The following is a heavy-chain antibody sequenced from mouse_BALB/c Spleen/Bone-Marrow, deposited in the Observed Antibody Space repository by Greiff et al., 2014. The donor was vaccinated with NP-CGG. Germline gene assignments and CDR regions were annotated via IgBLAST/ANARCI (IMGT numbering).Heavy chain of an antibody. D-gene: IGHD1-1*01. CDR2: IYPGSGST. V-gene: IGHV1S22*01. CDR1: GYTFTSYW. CDR3: TRRGDLYGSPGIYYAMDY. Sequence: LQQSGSELVRPGASVKLSCKASGYTFTSYWMHWVKQRPGQGLEWIGNIYPGSGSTNYDEKFKNKATLTVDTSSSTAYMQLSSLTSEDSAVYYCTRRGDLYGSPGIYYAMDYWGQGTSVTVSS. J-gene: IGHJ4*01.